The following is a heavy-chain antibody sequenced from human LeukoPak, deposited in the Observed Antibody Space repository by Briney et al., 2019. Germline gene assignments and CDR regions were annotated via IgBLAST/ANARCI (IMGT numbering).Heavy chain of an antibody. J-gene: IGHJ4*02. Sequence: GRSLRLSCAVSGFTFSSYAMHWVRQAPRQGLEWVAVISYDGRKTFYADPVKGRVTISRDNSKKTLYPQMNGLRAEDTAVYYCARDRPDYSRGSLFDYWGQGTLVTVSS. V-gene: IGHV3-30*04. CDR2: ISYDGRKT. CDR1: GFTFSSYA. CDR3: ARDRPDYSRGSLFDY. D-gene: IGHD2-21*01.